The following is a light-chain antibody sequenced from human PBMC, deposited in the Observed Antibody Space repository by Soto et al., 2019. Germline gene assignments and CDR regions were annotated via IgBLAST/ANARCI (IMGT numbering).Light chain of an antibody. CDR1: QNIRNW. CDR3: HSRA. Sequence: IRVTHSPATLSASLGDIVTITCRASQNIRNWLAWYQQKPGKAPNPLIYDASTLESGVPSRFSGSGSETEFTLPISRLQPDDFATYFCHSRAFGQGTRLEIK. J-gene: IGKJ5*01. CDR2: DAS. V-gene: IGKV1-5*01.